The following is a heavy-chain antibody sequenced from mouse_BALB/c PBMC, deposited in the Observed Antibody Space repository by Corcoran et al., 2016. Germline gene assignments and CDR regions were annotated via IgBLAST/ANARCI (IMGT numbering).Heavy chain of an antibody. CDR3: AISLYCNVAMDY. J-gene: IGHJ4*01. V-gene: IGHV1-26*01. CDR1: GYSFTGYY. D-gene: IGHD1-3*01. Sequence: EVQLQQSGPELVKPGASVKISCKASGYSFTGYYMHWVKQSHVKSLEWIGRINPYNGATSYNQNFKDKASLTVDKSSSTAYMELHSLTSEDSAVYYCAISLYCNVAMDYWGQGTSVTVSS. CDR2: INPYNGAT.